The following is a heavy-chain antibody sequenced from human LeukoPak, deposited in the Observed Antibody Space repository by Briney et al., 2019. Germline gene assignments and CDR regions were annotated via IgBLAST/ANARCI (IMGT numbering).Heavy chain of an antibody. CDR3: AHSKRHFSSPSLDY. CDR1: GFSLTTSGVG. Sequence: SGPTLVKPTQTLTLTCTFSGFSLTTSGVGVGWIRQPPGKALEWLALIYCDDDKRYSPSLKTRLTITKDTSKNQVVLTVTNMDPVDTATYYCAHSKRHFSSPSLDYWGQGTLVTVSS. J-gene: IGHJ4*02. CDR2: IYCDDDK. V-gene: IGHV2-5*02. D-gene: IGHD2-2*01.